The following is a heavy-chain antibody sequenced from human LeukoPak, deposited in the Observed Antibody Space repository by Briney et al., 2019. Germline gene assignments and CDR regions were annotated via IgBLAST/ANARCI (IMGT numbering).Heavy chain of an antibody. J-gene: IGHJ6*03. Sequence: ASVKVSCKASGGTFSSYAISWVRQAPGQGLEWMGGIIPIIGTANYAQKFQGRVTITADESTSTAYMELSSLRSEDTAVYYCARMTRYYYYYYMDVWGKGTTVTVSS. CDR3: ARMTRYYYYYYMDV. CDR1: GGTFSSYA. D-gene: IGHD2-21*02. V-gene: IGHV1-69*13. CDR2: IIPIIGTA.